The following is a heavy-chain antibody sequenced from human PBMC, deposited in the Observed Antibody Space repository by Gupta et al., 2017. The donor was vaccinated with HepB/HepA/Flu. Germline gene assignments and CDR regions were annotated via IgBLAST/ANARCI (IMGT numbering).Heavy chain of an antibody. CDR2: NYSNDEK. CDR1: GLSLNSREVG. J-gene: IGHJ2*01. CDR3: VHSKVTENSYYFNL. V-gene: IGHV2-5*01. Sequence: QMTLKESGPTLLKPTQTLQLNCSFSGLSLNSREVGMAWYRQPRGKALEWIAFNYSNDEKRYNPSLKNRLTIAKDTSQSQVGLTMTNMDPVDTATYHCVHSKVTENSYYFNLWGRGTLVTVSS. D-gene: IGHD5-18*01.